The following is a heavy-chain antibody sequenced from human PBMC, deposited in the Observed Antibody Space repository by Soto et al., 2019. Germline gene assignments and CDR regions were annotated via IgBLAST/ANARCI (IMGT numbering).Heavy chain of an antibody. CDR3: ARGTPFGVVIIQYWSDP. Sequence: ASVKVSCKASGGTFSSYAISWVRQAPGQGLEWMGGIIPIFGTANYAQKFQGRVTITADESTSTAYMELSSLRSEDTAVYYCARGTPFGVVIIQYWSDPWGQGTLVTVSS. J-gene: IGHJ5*02. V-gene: IGHV1-69*13. D-gene: IGHD3-3*01. CDR2: IIPIFGTA. CDR1: GGTFSSYA.